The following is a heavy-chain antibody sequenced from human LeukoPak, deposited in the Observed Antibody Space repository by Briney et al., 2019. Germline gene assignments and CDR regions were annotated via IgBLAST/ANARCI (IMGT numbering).Heavy chain of an antibody. D-gene: IGHD3-10*01. CDR2: IHMGGST. Sequence: SETLSLTCTVSGDSTNNNDYYWSWIRQPAGKGLECIGRIHMGGSTNYNPSLKSRVTISIDTSRNQFSLKLTSVTASDTAIYYCARDNNYYYGSGEHYYYGMDVWGQGTTVTVSS. CDR1: GDSTNNNDYY. V-gene: IGHV4-61*02. J-gene: IGHJ6*02. CDR3: ARDNNYYYGSGEHYYYGMDV.